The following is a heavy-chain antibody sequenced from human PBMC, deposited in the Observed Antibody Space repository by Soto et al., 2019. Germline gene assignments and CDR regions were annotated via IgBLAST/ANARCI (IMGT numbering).Heavy chain of an antibody. CDR1: GGSVSSGSYY. CDR2: IYYSGST. D-gene: IGHD3-9*01. J-gene: IGHJ3*02. V-gene: IGHV4-61*01. Sequence: QVQLQESGPGLVKPSETLSLTCTVSGGSVSSGSYYWSWIRQPPGKGLEWIGYIYYSGSTNYNPSLKGRVTISVDTSKNQFSLKLSSVTAADTAVYYCARDISDILTGYYGAFDIWGQGTMVTVSS. CDR3: ARDISDILTGYYGAFDI.